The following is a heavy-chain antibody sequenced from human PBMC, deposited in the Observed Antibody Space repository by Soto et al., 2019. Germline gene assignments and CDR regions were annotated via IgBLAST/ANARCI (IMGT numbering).Heavy chain of an antibody. J-gene: IGHJ4*02. CDR2: IKDGGRT. Sequence: QVQLQQWGAGLLKPSETLSLNCAVNGGSLSGYYWSWIRQPPGKGLEWIGEIKDGGRTNYSPSLKSRANIPSDTSNNQFSLRLYSVTAADTGVYYCARGQEGVVATHWDQGTLVTVSS. CDR3: ARGQEGVVATH. V-gene: IGHV4-34*01. CDR1: GGSLSGYY. D-gene: IGHD5-12*01.